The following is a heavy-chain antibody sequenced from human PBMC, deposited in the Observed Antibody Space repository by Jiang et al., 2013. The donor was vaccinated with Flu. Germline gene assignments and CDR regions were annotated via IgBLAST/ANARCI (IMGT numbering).Heavy chain of an antibody. V-gene: IGHV1-69*04. J-gene: IGHJ4*02. CDR1: GGTFSSYA. Sequence: EVKKPGSSVKVSCKASGGTFSSYAISWVRQAPGQGLEWMGRIIPILGIANYAQKFQGRVTITADKSTSTAYMELSSLRSEDTAVYYCARGIRSNPRGTGDYTDYWGQGTLVTVSS. CDR2: IIPILGIA. CDR3: ARGIRSNPRGTGDYTDY. D-gene: IGHD1-1*01.